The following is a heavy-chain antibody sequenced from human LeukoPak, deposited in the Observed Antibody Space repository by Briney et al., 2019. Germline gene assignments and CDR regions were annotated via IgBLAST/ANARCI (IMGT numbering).Heavy chain of an antibody. D-gene: IGHD5-18*01. J-gene: IGHJ3*02. CDR3: ARGDTGYDAFDI. V-gene: IGHV3-43*02. CDR2: ISGDGVST. CDR1: GLPICDFA. Sequence: PGGSLRLSCVASGLPICDFAMHWVRQAPGQGLEWVSLISGDGVSTFFTDSVKGRFTISRENAKNSLYLQMNSLRAGDTAVYYCARGDTGYDAFDIWGQGTMVTVSS.